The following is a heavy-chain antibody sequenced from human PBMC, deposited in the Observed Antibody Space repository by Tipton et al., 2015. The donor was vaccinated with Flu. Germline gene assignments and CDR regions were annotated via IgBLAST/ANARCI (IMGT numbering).Heavy chain of an antibody. J-gene: IGHJ4*02. CDR1: GFTFSSYE. CDR3: ARASTVVVTAVYYFDY. D-gene: IGHD2-21*02. CDR2: ISSSGSTI. V-gene: IGHV3-48*03. Sequence: SLRLSCAASGFTFSSYEMNWVRQAPGKGLEWVSYISSSGSTIYYADSVKGRFTISRDNAKNSLYLQMNSLRAEDTAVYYCARASTVVVTAVYYFDYWGQGTLVTVSS.